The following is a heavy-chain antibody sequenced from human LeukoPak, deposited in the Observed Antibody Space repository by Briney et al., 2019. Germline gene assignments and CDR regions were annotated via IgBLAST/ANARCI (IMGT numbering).Heavy chain of an antibody. Sequence: PGGSLRLSCAASGFTFSNAWMSWVRQAPGKGLEWVGRIKSKTDGGTTDYAAPVKGRFTISRDDSKNTLCLQMNSLKTEDTAVYYCTTDLGAAGDFDYWGQGTLVTVSS. D-gene: IGHD6-13*01. CDR1: GFTFSNAW. CDR3: TTDLGAAGDFDY. CDR2: IKSKTDGGTT. J-gene: IGHJ4*02. V-gene: IGHV3-15*01.